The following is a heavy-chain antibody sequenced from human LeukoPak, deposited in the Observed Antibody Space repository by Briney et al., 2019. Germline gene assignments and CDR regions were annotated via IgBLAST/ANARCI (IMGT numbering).Heavy chain of an antibody. D-gene: IGHD3-10*01. Sequence: GGSLRLSCAASGFTFSSYSMNWVRQAPGKGLEWVSSISSSSSYIYYADSVKGRFTISRDNAKNSLYLQMNSLRAEDTAVYYCAGDLWFGEELDPWGQGTLVTVSS. V-gene: IGHV3-21*01. CDR2: ISSSSSYI. CDR1: GFTFSSYS. CDR3: AGDLWFGEELDP. J-gene: IGHJ5*02.